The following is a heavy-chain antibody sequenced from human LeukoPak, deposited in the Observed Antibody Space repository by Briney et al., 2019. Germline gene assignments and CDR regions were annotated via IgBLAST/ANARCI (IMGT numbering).Heavy chain of an antibody. CDR2: IYYSGST. J-gene: IGHJ3*02. Sequence: KPSETLSLTCAVSGGSISSGGYSWSWIRQPPGKGLEWIGYIYYSGSTYYNPSLKSRVTISVDTSKNQFSLKLSSVTAADTAVYYCASYDPQTVVVIRDGAFDIWGQGTMVTVSS. V-gene: IGHV4-31*11. CDR3: ASYDPQTVVVIRDGAFDI. D-gene: IGHD3-22*01. CDR1: GGSISSGGYS.